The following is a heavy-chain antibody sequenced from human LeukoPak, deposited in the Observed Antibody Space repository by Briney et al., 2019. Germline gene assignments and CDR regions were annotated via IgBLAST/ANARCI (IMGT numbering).Heavy chain of an antibody. CDR3: ARGPGGDYGGKGSYYYYYGMDV. J-gene: IGHJ6*02. Sequence: SETLSLTCAVYGGSFSGYYWSWIRQPPGKGLEWIGEINHSGSTNYNPSLKSRVTISVDASKNQFSLKLSSVTAADTAVYYCARGPGGDYGGKGSYYYYYGMDVWGQGTTVTVSS. D-gene: IGHD4-23*01. CDR2: INHSGST. CDR1: GGSFSGYY. V-gene: IGHV4-34*01.